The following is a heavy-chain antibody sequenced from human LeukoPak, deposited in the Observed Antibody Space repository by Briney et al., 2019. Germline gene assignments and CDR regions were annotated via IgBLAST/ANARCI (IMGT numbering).Heavy chain of an antibody. Sequence: PGGSLRLSCAASGFTFSDYTLNSVRQAPGKGLEWVSSIKASDNYKYYTHSVAGRFTFPTDHPQTSPHLHMNLLRAQATAINYFARSRSKSMNDKNFLYWGQGSLVTVSS. CDR1: GFTFSDYT. CDR3: ARSRSKSMNDKNFLY. V-gene: IGHV3-21*01. J-gene: IGHJ4*02. CDR2: IKASDNYK. D-gene: IGHD1-26*01.